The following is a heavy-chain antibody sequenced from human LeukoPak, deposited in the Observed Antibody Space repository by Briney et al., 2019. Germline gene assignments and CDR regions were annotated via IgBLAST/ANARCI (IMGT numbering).Heavy chain of an antibody. D-gene: IGHD3-16*02. CDR2: INPNSGDT. Sequence: ASVKVSCKTSGYSFTAYYMHWLRQAPGQGLEWMGWINPNSGDTNYAQKFQGRVTMTRDTSISTVYMELSSLRSDDTAVYYCARDAPHDDYLWESYRYTSYYFDYWGQGTLVSVSS. V-gene: IGHV1-2*02. CDR3: ARDAPHDDYLWESYRYTSYYFDY. CDR1: GYSFTAYY. J-gene: IGHJ4*02.